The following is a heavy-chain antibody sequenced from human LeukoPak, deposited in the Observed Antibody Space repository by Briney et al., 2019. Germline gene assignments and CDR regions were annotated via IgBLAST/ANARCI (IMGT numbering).Heavy chain of an antibody. J-gene: IGHJ4*02. D-gene: IGHD1-26*01. CDR1: GFTFDDYA. V-gene: IGHV3-9*01. Sequence: PGGSLRLSCAASGFTFDDYAMHWVRQAPGKGLEWVSGISWNSGSIGYADSVKGRFTISRDNARNSLYLQMNSLRAEDTALYYCARQGRSGTYYFDYWGQGTLVTVSS. CDR2: ISWNSGSI. CDR3: ARQGRSGTYYFDY.